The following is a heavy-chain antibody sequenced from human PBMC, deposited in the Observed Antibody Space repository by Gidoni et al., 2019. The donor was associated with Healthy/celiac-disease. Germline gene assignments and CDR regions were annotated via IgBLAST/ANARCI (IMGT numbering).Heavy chain of an antibody. CDR3: ARSLADFDL. J-gene: IGHJ2*01. CDR2: ISSSGSTI. Sequence: EVQLVESGGGLVQPGGSLRLYCAASGFTFSSYEMNWVRQAPGKGLEWVSYISSSGSTIYYADSVKGRFTISRDNAKNSLYLQMNSLRAEDTAVYYCARSLADFDLWGRGTLVTVSS. V-gene: IGHV3-48*03. CDR1: GFTFSSYE.